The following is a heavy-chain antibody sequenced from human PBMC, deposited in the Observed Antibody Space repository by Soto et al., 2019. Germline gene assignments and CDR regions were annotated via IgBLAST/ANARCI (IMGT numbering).Heavy chain of an antibody. CDR3: ARQGFSKHYFYAADV. J-gene: IGHJ6*02. D-gene: IGHD6-13*01. Sequence: GESLKISCKGSGYSFTSYWIGWVRQMPGKGLEWMGIIYPGDSDTRYSPSFQGQVTISADKSISTAYLQWSSLKASDTATYFCARQGFSKHYFYAADVWGQGTTVTVS. CDR1: GYSFTSYW. V-gene: IGHV5-51*01. CDR2: IYPGDSDT.